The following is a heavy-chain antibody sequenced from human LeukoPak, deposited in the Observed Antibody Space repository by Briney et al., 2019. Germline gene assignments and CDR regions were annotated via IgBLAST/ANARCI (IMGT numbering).Heavy chain of an antibody. CDR1: GFTFSSYA. J-gene: IGHJ3*02. V-gene: IGHV3-23*01. Sequence: GGSLRLSCAASGFTFSSYAMSWVRQAPGKGLEWVSAISGSGGSTYYADSVKGRFTISRDNSKNTLYLQMNSLRAEDTAVYYCAKDKDIVVVVAATREAFDIWGQGTMVTVSS. D-gene: IGHD2-15*01. CDR3: AKDKDIVVVVAATREAFDI. CDR2: ISGSGGST.